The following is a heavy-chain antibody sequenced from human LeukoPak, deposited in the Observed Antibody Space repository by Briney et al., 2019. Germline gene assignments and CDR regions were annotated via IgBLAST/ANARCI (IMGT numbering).Heavy chain of an antibody. CDR3: ARLGIAAAGSYY. J-gene: IGHJ4*02. Sequence: PGGSLRLSCAASGFTFSSYSMNWVRQAPGKGLEWVSYISSSSSSTIYYADSVKGRFTISRDNAKNSLYLQMNSLRAEDTAVYYCARLGIAAAGSYYWGQGTLVTVSS. D-gene: IGHD6-13*01. CDR2: ISSSSSSTI. V-gene: IGHV3-48*04. CDR1: GFTFSSYS.